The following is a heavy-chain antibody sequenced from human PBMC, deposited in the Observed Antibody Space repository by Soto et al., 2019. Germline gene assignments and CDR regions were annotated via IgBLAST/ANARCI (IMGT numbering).Heavy chain of an antibody. V-gene: IGHV1-69*12. J-gene: IGHJ5*02. Sequence: QVQLVQSGAEVKKYGSSVKVSCKASGGTFSRYAISWVRQAPGQGLEWMGGITPMFGTANYAQRFQGRLTITADESTSTAYMELRSLRSDDTAVYYCARDPDCSGGRCYGWFDPWGQGTLVTVSS. D-gene: IGHD2-15*01. CDR2: ITPMFGTA. CDR1: GGTFSRYA. CDR3: ARDPDCSGGRCYGWFDP.